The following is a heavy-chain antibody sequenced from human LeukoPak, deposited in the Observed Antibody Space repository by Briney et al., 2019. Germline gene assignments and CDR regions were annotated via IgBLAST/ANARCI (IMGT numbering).Heavy chain of an antibody. J-gene: IGHJ5*02. Sequence: SETLSLTCSVSGGSISSGNYYWTWIRQPPEKGLEWIGYIYYSGSTYYNPSLKSRINISVDTSKNQFSLKLSSVTAADTAVCYCARGPKNSGSSFDPWGQGTLVTVSS. CDR1: GGSISSGNYY. D-gene: IGHD1-7*01. V-gene: IGHV4-30-4*08. CDR3: ARGPKNSGSSFDP. CDR2: IYYSGST.